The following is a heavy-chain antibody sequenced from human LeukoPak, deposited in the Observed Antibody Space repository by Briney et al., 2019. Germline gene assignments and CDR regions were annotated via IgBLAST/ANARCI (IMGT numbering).Heavy chain of an antibody. D-gene: IGHD1-26*01. CDR2: ISSSSSYI. CDR3: ARDSGSYYLRFDY. J-gene: IGHJ4*02. CDR1: GFTFSSYS. Sequence: GGSLGLSCAASGFTFSSYSMNWVRQAPGKGLEWVSSISSSSSYIYYADSVKGRFTISRDNAKNSLYLQMNSLRAEDTAVYYCARDSGSYYLRFDYWDQGTLVTVSS. V-gene: IGHV3-21*01.